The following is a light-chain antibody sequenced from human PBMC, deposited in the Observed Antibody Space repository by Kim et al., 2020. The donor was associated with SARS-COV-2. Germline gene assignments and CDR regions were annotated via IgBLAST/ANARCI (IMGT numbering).Light chain of an antibody. Sequence: DVVMTQSPLSLPVTLGQPASISCRSSQSLVHSDGNTYLNWFQQRPGQSPRRLIYKVSNRDSGVPDRFSGSGSGTDFTLKISRVEAEDVGVYYCMQGTHWITFGGGTKVDIK. V-gene: IGKV2-30*02. CDR3: MQGTHWIT. CDR2: KVS. CDR1: QSLVHSDGNTY. J-gene: IGKJ4*01.